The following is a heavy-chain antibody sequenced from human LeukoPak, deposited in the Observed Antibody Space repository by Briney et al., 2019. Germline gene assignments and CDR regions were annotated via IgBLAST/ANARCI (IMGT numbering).Heavy chain of an antibody. V-gene: IGHV1-69*06. J-gene: IGHJ4*02. CDR2: IIPIFGTA. CDR3: ASRIAVAGTGFDY. Sequence: SVKFSCKASAVTFTSDAISWVRQAPGHGLERIGGIIPIFGTANYAQTFQGRVTITADKSTSTAYMELSSLRSEDTAVYYCASRIAVAGTGFDYWGQGTLVTVSS. D-gene: IGHD6-19*01. CDR1: AVTFTSDA.